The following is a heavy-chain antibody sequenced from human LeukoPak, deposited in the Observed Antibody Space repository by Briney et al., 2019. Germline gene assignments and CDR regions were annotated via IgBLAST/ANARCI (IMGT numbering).Heavy chain of an antibody. V-gene: IGHV1-18*01. CDR3: ARSGQSVVVVAATYNWFDP. CDR1: GYTFTSYG. D-gene: IGHD2-15*01. Sequence: GASVKVSCKASGYTFTSYGISWVRQAPGQGLEWMGWISAYSGDTNYAQKFQGRVTITADESTSTAYMELSSLGSEDTAVYYCARSGQSVVVVAATYNWFDPWGQGTLVTVSS. CDR2: ISAYSGDT. J-gene: IGHJ5*02.